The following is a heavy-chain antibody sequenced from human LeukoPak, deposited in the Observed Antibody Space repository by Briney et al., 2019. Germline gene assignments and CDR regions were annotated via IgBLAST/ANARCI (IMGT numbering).Heavy chain of an antibody. Sequence: SETLSLTCTVSGASISSYYWSWIRQPPGKGLEWIGYIYYSGSTNYNPSLKSRVTISVDTSKNQFSLKLSSVTAADTAVYYCARDLVTGAFDYWGQGTLVTVSS. CDR3: ARDLVTGAFDY. CDR2: IYYSGST. V-gene: IGHV4-59*01. CDR1: GASISSYY. D-gene: IGHD7-27*01. J-gene: IGHJ4*02.